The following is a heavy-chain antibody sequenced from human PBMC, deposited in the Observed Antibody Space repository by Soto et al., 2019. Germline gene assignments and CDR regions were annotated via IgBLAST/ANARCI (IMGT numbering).Heavy chain of an antibody. D-gene: IGHD5-12*01. CDR1: GFTFSSYG. CDR3: ARDAAWLFDS. CDR2: ISYDGSNK. V-gene: IGHV3-30*03. Sequence: PGGSLRLSCAASGFTFSSYGMHWVRQAPGKGLEWVAVISYDGSNKYYADSVKGRFTISRDNSKNTLYLQMNSLRAEDTAVYYCARDAAWLFDSWGQGTLVTVSS. J-gene: IGHJ4*02.